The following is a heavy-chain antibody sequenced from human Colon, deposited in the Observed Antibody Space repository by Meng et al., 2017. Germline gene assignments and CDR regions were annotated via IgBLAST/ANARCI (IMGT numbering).Heavy chain of an antibody. V-gene: IGHV3-30*04. CDR3: AKDGDIGFTDIDY. CDR2: ISKDGTKQ. Sequence: QVRLVTAGVSVDHPGGFLRSSCTTSGSTFSRYAAHWVRQSAGKGLEWLAVISKDGTKQYYADSVKGRFTFSRDNSKNILYLQMNSLRAEDSALYYCAKDGDIGFTDIDYWGQGTLVTVSS. D-gene: IGHD7-27*01. J-gene: IGHJ4*02. CDR1: GSTFSRYA.